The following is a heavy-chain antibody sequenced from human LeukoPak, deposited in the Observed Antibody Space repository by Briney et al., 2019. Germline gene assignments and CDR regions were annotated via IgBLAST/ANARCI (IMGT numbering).Heavy chain of an antibody. CDR1: GITFSSYG. V-gene: IGHV3-23*01. J-gene: IGHJ6*03. CDR3: AKNGDRGAYCTGGTCYPYFYYYMDV. CDR2: ISSTGGTT. D-gene: IGHD2-15*01. Sequence: GGTLRLPCAASGITFSSYGMSWVRQAPGKGLEWVSSISSTGGTTYYADSVKGRFTISRDNSKNTLYLQMNSLRAEDTAIYYCAKNGDRGAYCTGGTCYPYFYYYMDVWGKGTTVTI.